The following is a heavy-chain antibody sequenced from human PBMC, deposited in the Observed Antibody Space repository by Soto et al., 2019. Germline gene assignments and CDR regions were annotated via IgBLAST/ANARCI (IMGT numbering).Heavy chain of an antibody. Sequence: PGESLKISWKASGYDFTNYWIAWGRQTPGRGLVGRGMIYSGYSDIRYNPSFRGRVTISADKSITSAFVQWGSLKASDSAIYYCARFRAPRRQLISMSFHLWGLGTLVTVSS. CDR2: IYSGYSDI. CDR1: GYDFTNYW. J-gene: IGHJ4*03. CDR3: ARFRAPRRQLISMSFHL. V-gene: IGHV5-51*01. D-gene: IGHD6-13*01.